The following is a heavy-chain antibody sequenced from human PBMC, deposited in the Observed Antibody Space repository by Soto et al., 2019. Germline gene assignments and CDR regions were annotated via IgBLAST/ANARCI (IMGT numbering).Heavy chain of an antibody. CDR1: GYTFTSYA. CDR3: AAWSVATRNLVPVLNY. Sequence: QVHLVQSGAEVKKPGASVKVCCKASGYTFTSYAIHWVRQAPGQRLEWMGWINAGNGNTEYSQKFQGRVTITGATAASSAYMQLSSLRSEATAVYYCAAWSVATRNLVPVLNYWGQGTLVTVSS. J-gene: IGHJ4*02. CDR2: INAGNGNT. D-gene: IGHD2-2*01. V-gene: IGHV1-3*01.